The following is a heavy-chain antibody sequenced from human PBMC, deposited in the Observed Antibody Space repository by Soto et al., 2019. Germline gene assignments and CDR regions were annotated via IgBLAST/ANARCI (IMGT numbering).Heavy chain of an antibody. V-gene: IGHV3-33*01. J-gene: IGHJ6*03. CDR2: IWYDGSNK. CDR1: GCTCSSYG. D-gene: IGHD4-17*01. CDR3: ARDRLYGDYYYYSYMDV. Sequence: QVQLVESGGGVVQPGRSLRLSCAASGCTCSSYGMHWVRQAPGKGLEWVAVIWYDGSNKYYADAVKGRFTISRDNSKNTLYLQMNSLRAADTSVYYCARDRLYGDYYYYSYMDVWGKGTTVTVSS.